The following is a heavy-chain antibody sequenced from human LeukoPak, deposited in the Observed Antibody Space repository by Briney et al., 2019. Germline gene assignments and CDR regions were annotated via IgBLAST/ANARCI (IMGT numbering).Heavy chain of an antibody. CDR1: GFTFSDYY. J-gene: IGHJ5*02. V-gene: IGHV3-11*01. Sequence: PGGSLRLSCAASGFTFSDYYMSWIRQAPGKGLEWVSYISSSGSTIYYADSVKGRFTISRDNAKNSLYLQMNSLRAEDTAVYYCAREYPRSQGYYDFWSGYFPPWFDPWGQGTLVTVSS. CDR3: AREYPRSQGYYDFWSGYFPPWFDP. CDR2: ISSSGSTI. D-gene: IGHD3-3*01.